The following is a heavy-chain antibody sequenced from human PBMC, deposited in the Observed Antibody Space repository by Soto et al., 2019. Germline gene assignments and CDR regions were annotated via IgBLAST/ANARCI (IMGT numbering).Heavy chain of an antibody. D-gene: IGHD2-15*01. CDR3: AIVTAMSSGGSLWVS. CDR2: INPSGGST. Sequence: ASVKVSCKASGYTFTSYYMHWVRQAPGQGLEWMGIINPSGGSTSYAQKFQGRVTMTRDTSTSTVYMELSSLRSEDTAVYYCAIVTAMSSGGSLWVSWGQGSFVTVSA. CDR1: GYTFTSYY. J-gene: IGHJ4*02. V-gene: IGHV1-46*03.